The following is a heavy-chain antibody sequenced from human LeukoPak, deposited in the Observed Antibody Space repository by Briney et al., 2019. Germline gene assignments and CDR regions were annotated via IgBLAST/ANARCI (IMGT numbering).Heavy chain of an antibody. Sequence: SETLSLTCTVSGGSISSGSYYWSWIRQPAGKGLEWIGEINHSGSTNYNPSLKSRVTISVDTSKNHLSLKLNSVTAADTAVYYCARLSLLPQHITMVRGVHPWGQGTLVTVSS. CDR3: ARLSLLPQHITMVRGVHP. CDR2: INHSGST. CDR1: GGSISSGSYY. V-gene: IGHV4-61*10. D-gene: IGHD3-10*01. J-gene: IGHJ5*02.